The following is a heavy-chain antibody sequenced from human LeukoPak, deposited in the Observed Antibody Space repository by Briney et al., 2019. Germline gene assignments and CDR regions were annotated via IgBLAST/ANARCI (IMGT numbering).Heavy chain of an antibody. J-gene: IGHJ4*02. CDR1: GFTFSSYA. CDR2: ISYDGSNK. Sequence: GGSLRLSCAASGFTFSSYAMHWVRQAPGKGLEWVAVISYDGSNKYYADSVKGRFTISRDNAKNSLYLQMNSLRAEDTAVYYCARGTRLGELSLVTYWGQGTLVTVSS. V-gene: IGHV3-30-3*01. CDR3: ARGTRLGELSLVTY. D-gene: IGHD3-16*02.